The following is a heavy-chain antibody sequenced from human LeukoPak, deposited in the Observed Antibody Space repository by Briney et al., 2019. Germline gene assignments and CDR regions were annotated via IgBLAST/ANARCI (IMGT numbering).Heavy chain of an antibody. CDR1: GGSFSGYY. Sequence: SETLSLTCAVYGGSFSGYYWSWIRQPPGKGLEWIGEINHSGSANYNPSLKSRVTISVDTSKNQFSLKLSSVTAADTAVYYCARPLAITMVRGVIMSRNNAFDIWGQGTMVTVSS. CDR2: INHSGSA. D-gene: IGHD3-10*01. CDR3: ARPLAITMVRGVIMSRNNAFDI. V-gene: IGHV4-34*01. J-gene: IGHJ3*02.